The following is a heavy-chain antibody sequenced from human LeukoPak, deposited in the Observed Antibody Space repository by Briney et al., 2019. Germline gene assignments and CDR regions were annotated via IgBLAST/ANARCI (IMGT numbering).Heavy chain of an antibody. D-gene: IGHD2-21*01. Sequence: SETLSLTCTVSGVSMSCCQWSWVRQSPEKGLEWIGCINTKGETSYNPSLKSRVTTSVDTSKSQFSLSLTSVTAADTAVYYCATSNDAKIAPFDHWGQGAPVTVSS. CDR2: INTKGET. CDR1: GVSMSCCQ. J-gene: IGHJ4*02. V-gene: IGHV4-4*09. CDR3: ATSNDAKIAPFDH.